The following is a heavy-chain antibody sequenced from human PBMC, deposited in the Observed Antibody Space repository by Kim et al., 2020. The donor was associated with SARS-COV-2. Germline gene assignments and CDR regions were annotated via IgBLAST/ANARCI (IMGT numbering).Heavy chain of an antibody. CDR3: AKDAESGVKGWFDP. D-gene: IGHD2-8*01. V-gene: IGHV7-4-1*02. CDR1: GYTFTRYA. Sequence: ASVKVSCKASGYTFTRYAMHWVRQAPGQGLEWMGWIKTNTGNSTYAQGFRGRIVFSLDTSVSTAYLQISSLKAEDTAVYYCAKDAESGVKGWFDPWGQGT. J-gene: IGHJ5*02. CDR2: IKTNTGNS.